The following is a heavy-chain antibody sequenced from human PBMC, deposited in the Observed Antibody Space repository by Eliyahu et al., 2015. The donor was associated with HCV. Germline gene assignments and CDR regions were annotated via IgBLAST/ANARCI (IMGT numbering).Heavy chain of an antibody. CDR1: GYTFTXFP. CDR3: ARMGVLQWFGEPPPYEAFDI. J-gene: IGHJ3*02. V-gene: IGHV1-3*01. Sequence: QVQLVQSGAEVKKPGASVKVAXTASGYTFTXFPMHWXRQAPGQRLEWMGWMSAGNGITKYSQKFQGRVTITRDTSASKVYLELSSLTSEDTAVYYCARMGVLQWFGEPPPYEAFDIWGQGTTVTVSS. CDR2: MSAGNGIT. D-gene: IGHD3-10*01.